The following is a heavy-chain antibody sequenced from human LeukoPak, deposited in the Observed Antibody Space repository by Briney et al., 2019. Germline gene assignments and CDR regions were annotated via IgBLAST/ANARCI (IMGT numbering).Heavy chain of an antibody. CDR1: GFSFSSYG. CDR2: IWYDGSNK. D-gene: IGHD3-10*01. J-gene: IGHJ5*02. CDR3: ARDAPNSAGLSGGFDP. V-gene: IGHV3-33*01. Sequence: PGGSLRFSCAASGFSFSSYGMHWVRQAPGKGLEWVAVIWYDGSNKYYADSVKGRFTISRDNSKNTLYLQMNSLRAEDTAVYYCARDAPNSAGLSGGFDPWGQGTLVTVSS.